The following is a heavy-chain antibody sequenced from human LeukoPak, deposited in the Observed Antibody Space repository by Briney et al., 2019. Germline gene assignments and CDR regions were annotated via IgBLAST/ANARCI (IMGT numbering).Heavy chain of an antibody. D-gene: IGHD3-10*01. Sequence: ASVKVSCKASGYTFTSYYMHWVRQAPGQGLEWMGITNPSGGSTSYAQKFQGRVTMTRDTSTSTVYMELSSLRSEDTAVYYCARDPGSGSYGDSFDYWGQGTLVTVSS. CDR2: TNPSGGST. CDR3: ARDPGSGSYGDSFDY. J-gene: IGHJ4*02. CDR1: GYTFTSYY. V-gene: IGHV1-46*01.